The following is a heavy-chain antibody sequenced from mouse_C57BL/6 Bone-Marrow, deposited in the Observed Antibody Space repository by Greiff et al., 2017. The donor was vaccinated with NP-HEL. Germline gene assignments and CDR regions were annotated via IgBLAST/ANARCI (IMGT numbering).Heavy chain of an antibody. CDR2: IDPSDSET. J-gene: IGHJ3*01. Sequence: QVQLQQPGAELVRPGSSVKLSCKASGYTFTSYWMHWVKQRPIQGLEWIGNIDPSDSETNYNQKFKDKATLTVDKSSSTAYMQLSSLTSDDSAVYYCARNEGNPAWFAYWGQVTLVTVSA. D-gene: IGHD2-1*01. V-gene: IGHV1-52*01. CDR3: ARNEGNPAWFAY. CDR1: GYTFTSYW.